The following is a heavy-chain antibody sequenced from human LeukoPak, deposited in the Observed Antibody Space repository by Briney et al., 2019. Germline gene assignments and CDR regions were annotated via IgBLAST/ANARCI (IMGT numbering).Heavy chain of an antibody. CDR3: ASGDILTGYTIDY. CDR2: ISAYNGNT. J-gene: IGHJ4*02. D-gene: IGHD3-9*01. CDR1: GYTFTGYY. V-gene: IGHV1-18*04. Sequence: ASVKVSCKASGYTFTGYYMHWVRQAPGQGLEWMGWISAYNGNTNYAQKLQGRVTMTTDTSTSTAYMELRSLRSDDTAVYYCASGDILTGYTIDYWGQGTLVTVSS.